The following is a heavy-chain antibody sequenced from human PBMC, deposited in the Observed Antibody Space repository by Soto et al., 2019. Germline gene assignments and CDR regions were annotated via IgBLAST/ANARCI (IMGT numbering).Heavy chain of an antibody. CDR1: GYSFTSYW. Sequence: PGESLKISCKGPGYSFTSYWISWVRQMPGKGLEWMGRIDPSDSYTNYSPSFQGHVTISADKSISTAYLQWSSLKASDTAMYYCARHDIVVVPAAPAPVYWFDPWGQGTLVTVSS. D-gene: IGHD2-2*01. CDR3: ARHDIVVVPAAPAPVYWFDP. V-gene: IGHV5-10-1*01. J-gene: IGHJ5*02. CDR2: IDPSDSYT.